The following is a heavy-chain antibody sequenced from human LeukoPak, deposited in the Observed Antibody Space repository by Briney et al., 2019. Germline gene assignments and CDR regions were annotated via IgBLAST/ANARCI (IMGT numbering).Heavy chain of an antibody. D-gene: IGHD5-12*01. J-gene: IGHJ4*02. CDR3: AREIGGYDFY. CDR1: GFTISSYC. Sequence: ETLTLSCTASGFTISSYCWSWIRQPPGKGLEWISSISSTSSYIYYADSVKGRFTISRDKDKTSVYLQMNSLRAEDTAVYYCAREIGGYDFYWGQGTLVTVSS. V-gene: IGHV3-21*01. CDR2: ISSTSSYI.